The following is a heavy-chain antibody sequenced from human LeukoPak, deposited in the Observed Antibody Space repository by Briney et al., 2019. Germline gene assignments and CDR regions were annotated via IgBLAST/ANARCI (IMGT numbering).Heavy chain of an antibody. CDR3: ERGPYSSSWSAWLDP. D-gene: IGHD6-13*01. V-gene: IGHV3-48*03. CDR2: ISSSGTSI. J-gene: IGHJ5*02. CDR1: GFTFSSHK. Sequence: LSGGSLRLSCAASGFTFSSHKMNWVRQAPGKGLEWVSYISSSGTSIYYADTVKGRFTISRDNDKNSLYLQMNSLRAEATAFYYCERGPYSSSWSAWLDPWGHGTLVTVSS.